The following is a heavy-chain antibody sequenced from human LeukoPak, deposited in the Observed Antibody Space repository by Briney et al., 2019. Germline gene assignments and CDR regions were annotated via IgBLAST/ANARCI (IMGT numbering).Heavy chain of an antibody. J-gene: IGHJ4*02. V-gene: IGHV3-15*01. Sequence: RGCLRLSCAPSGFTLSNAWMSWVRPAPGRGREWVGRIKSKTDVGTTDYAAPVKGRFTISRTDSKNTLYLQMNGLKTRDTAVYSCPTDPSSGYWSRNHWGQGTLVTVSS. D-gene: IGHD3-22*01. CDR3: PTDPSSGYWSRNH. CDR2: IKSKTDVGTT. CDR1: GFTLSNAW.